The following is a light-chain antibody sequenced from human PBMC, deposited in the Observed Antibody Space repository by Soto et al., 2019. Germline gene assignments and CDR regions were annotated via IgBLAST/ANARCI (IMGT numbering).Light chain of an antibody. CDR2: SAS. Sequence: DIQMAQSPSSLSASVGDRGTITCRASHDIRNELGWYQQKPGQAPERLIYSASNLQAGVPSRFSGSGSGTVFTLTVTSREPEDFATYFCHQRHTRPFTFGQGTKLEI. CDR1: HDIRNE. CDR3: HQRHTRPFT. V-gene: IGKV1-17*01. J-gene: IGKJ2*01.